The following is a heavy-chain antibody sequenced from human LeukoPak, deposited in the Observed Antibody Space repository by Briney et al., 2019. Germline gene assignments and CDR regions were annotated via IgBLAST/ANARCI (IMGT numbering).Heavy chain of an antibody. CDR3: ARGSSGSNAFDI. J-gene: IGHJ3*02. D-gene: IGHD3-22*01. Sequence: AGGSLRLSCAASGFTFSSYSMNWVRQAPGKGLEWVSSISSSSSYIYYADSVKGRFTISRDNAKNSLYLQMNSLRAEDTAVYYCARGSSGSNAFDIWGQGTMVTASS. V-gene: IGHV3-21*01. CDR2: ISSSSSYI. CDR1: GFTFSSYS.